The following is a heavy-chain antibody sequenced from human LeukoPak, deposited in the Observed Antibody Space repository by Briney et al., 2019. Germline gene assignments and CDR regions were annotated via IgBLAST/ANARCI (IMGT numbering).Heavy chain of an antibody. CDR1: GGSISTYY. D-gene: IGHD1-26*01. CDR2: IYYSGST. Sequence: SETLSLTCTVSGGSISTYYWSWIRQPPGKGLERIGYIYYSGSTNYNPSLKSRVTISVDTSKDQFSLKLSSVTAADTAVYYCARGSGSYPYYFDYWGQGTLVTVSS. V-gene: IGHV4-59*01. J-gene: IGHJ4*02. CDR3: ARGSGSYPYYFDY.